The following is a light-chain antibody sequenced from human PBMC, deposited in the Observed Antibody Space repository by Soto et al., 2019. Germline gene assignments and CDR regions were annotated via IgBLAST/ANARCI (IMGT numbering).Light chain of an antibody. CDR3: QQRQYWPPIT. CDR1: QSVSTN. Sequence: EVGMTQSPATLSVSPGDGATLSCRASQSVSTNLAWYQQKPGQAPRLLIYDASNRATGIPARFGGSGSGTDFTLTISSLEPEDFAVYYCQQRQYWPPITFGQGTRLEI. CDR2: DAS. J-gene: IGKJ5*01. V-gene: IGKV3-11*01.